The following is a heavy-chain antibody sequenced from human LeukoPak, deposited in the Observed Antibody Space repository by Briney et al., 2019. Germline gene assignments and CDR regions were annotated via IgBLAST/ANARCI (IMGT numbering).Heavy chain of an antibody. CDR1: GFTFSSYS. V-gene: IGHV3-48*01. CDR3: ARGAAADNYYYYYMDV. D-gene: IGHD6-13*01. Sequence: PGGSLRLSCAASGFTFSSYSMNWVRQAPGKGLEWVSYISSSSSTIYYADSVKGRFTISRDNAKNSLYLQMNSLRAEDTAVYYCARGAAADNYYYYYMDVWGKGTTVTVSS. CDR2: ISSSSSTI. J-gene: IGHJ6*03.